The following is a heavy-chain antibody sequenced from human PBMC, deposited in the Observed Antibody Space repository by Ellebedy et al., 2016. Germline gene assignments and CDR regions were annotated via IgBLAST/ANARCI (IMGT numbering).Heavy chain of an antibody. CDR2: MYYRGST. J-gene: IGHJ2*01. CDR3: ASRPNWYFDL. V-gene: IGHV4-39*01. Sequence: GSLRLSXTVSGGSVRSSSYYWDWIRQPPGKGLEWIGSMYYRGSTNYNPSLKSRVTISVDTSKNQFSLKLTSVTAADTAVYYCASRPNWYFDLWGRGTLVTVSS. CDR1: GGSVRSSSYY.